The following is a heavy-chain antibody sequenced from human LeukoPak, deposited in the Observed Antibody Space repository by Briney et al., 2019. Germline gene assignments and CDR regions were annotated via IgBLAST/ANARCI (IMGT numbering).Heavy chain of an antibody. CDR3: ATRSSKFNLPRYCSSASSYTGRSVITYYYDVYV. D-gene: IGHD2-2*01. CDR2: IYTSGST. J-gene: IGHJ6*03. Sequence: SQTLSLTCTVSGGSISSGSYYWSWIRQPAGKGLEWIGRIYTSGSTNYNPSLKSRITRSLDTSENQFSLKLSSVTAADTAVYYCATRSSKFNLPRYCSSASSYTGRSVITYYYDVYVWGKGTTVTVSS. V-gene: IGHV4-61*02. CDR1: GGSISSGSYY.